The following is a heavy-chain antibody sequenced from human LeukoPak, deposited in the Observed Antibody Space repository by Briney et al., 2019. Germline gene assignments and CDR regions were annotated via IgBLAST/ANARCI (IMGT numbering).Heavy chain of an antibody. Sequence: ASVKVSCKASGGTFSSYAISWVRQAPGQGLEWMGRIIPIFGTANYAQKFQGRVTITTDESTSTAYMELSSLRSEDTAVYYCARVRARTAEPVEVDYWGQGTLVTVSS. D-gene: IGHD5-24*01. CDR1: GGTFSSYA. CDR3: ARVRARTAEPVEVDY. CDR2: IIPIFGTA. J-gene: IGHJ4*02. V-gene: IGHV1-69*05.